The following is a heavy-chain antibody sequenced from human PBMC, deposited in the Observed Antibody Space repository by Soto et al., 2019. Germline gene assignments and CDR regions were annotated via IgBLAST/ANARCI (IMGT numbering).Heavy chain of an antibody. J-gene: IGHJ4*02. V-gene: IGHV4-59*01. CDR3: ARFNSGWYLDY. D-gene: IGHD6-19*01. CDR1: GGSISSYY. CDR2: IYYSGST. Sequence: ASETLSLTCTVSGGSISSYYWSWIRQPPGKGLEWIGYIYYSGSTNYNPSLKSRVTISVDTSKNQFSLKLSSVTAADTAVYYCARFNSGWYLDYWGQGTLVTAPQ.